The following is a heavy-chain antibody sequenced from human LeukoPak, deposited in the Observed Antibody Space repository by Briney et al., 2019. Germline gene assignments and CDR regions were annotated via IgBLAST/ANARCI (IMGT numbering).Heavy chain of an antibody. J-gene: IGHJ3*02. CDR2: IYHSGST. CDR1: GYSISSGYY. V-gene: IGHV4-38-2*01. D-gene: IGHD2-21*01. Sequence: SETLSLTCAVSGYSISSGYYWGWLRQPPGKGLEWIGSIYHSGSTYYNPSLKSRVTMSVDTSKNQFSLKLSSVTAADTAMYYCARVQSFCGGDCYGAFDIWGQGTMVTVSS. CDR3: ARVQSFCGGDCYGAFDI.